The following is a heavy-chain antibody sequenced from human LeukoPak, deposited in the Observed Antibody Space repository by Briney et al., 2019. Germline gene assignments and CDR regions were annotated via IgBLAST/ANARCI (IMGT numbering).Heavy chain of an antibody. V-gene: IGHV4-39*01. CDR2: IYYSGST. J-gene: IGHJ4*02. Sequence: TPSETLSLTCTVSGGSISSSSYYWGWIRQPPGKGLEWIGSIYYSGSTYYNPSLKSRVTISVDTSKNQFSLKLSSVTAADTAVYYCARRGPRWSSGRGGFDYWGQGTLVTVSS. CDR3: ARRGPRWSSGRGGFDY. D-gene: IGHD6-19*01. CDR1: GGSISSSSYY.